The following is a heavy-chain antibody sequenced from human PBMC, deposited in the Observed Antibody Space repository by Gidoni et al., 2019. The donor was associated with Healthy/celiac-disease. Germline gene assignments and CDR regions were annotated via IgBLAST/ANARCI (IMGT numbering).Heavy chain of an antibody. J-gene: IGHJ4*02. CDR3: AKDPSSLVGAIDY. Sequence: EVQLVESGGGLVQLGRSLRPSRAASGFTFDDYAMHWVRQAPGKGLECVSGISWNSGSIGYADSVKGRFTISRDNAKNSLYLQMNSLRAEDTALYYCAKDPSSLVGAIDYWGQGTLVTVSS. CDR1: GFTFDDYA. D-gene: IGHD1-26*01. CDR2: ISWNSGSI. V-gene: IGHV3-9*01.